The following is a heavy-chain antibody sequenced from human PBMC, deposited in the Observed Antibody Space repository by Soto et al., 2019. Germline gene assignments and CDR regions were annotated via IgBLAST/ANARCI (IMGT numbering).Heavy chain of an antibody. CDR3: AGEGGVVMVSGGMDV. V-gene: IGHV4-34*01. Sequence: SETLSLTCAVYGGSFSGYYWSWIRQPPGKGLEWIGEINHSGSTNYNPPLKSRVTISVDTSKNQFSLKLSSVTAADTAVYYCAGEGGVVMVSGGMDVWGQGTTVTVSS. CDR2: INHSGST. J-gene: IGHJ6*02. CDR1: GGSFSGYY. D-gene: IGHD5-18*01.